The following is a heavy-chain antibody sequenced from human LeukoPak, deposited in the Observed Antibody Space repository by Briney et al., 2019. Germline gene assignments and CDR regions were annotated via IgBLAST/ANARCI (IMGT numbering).Heavy chain of an antibody. V-gene: IGHV3-23*01. CDR3: ARRTCSSTSCPNWFGP. CDR2: ISGRADNI. J-gene: IGHJ5*02. D-gene: IGHD2-2*01. CDR1: GFTFSSYA. Sequence: GGSLRLSCAASGFTFSSYAMSWVRQAPGKGLGWVSLISGRADNIYYADSVRGRFTISRDNSKNTLYLQMNSLRAEDTAVYYCARRTCSSTSCPNWFGPWGQGTLVTVSS.